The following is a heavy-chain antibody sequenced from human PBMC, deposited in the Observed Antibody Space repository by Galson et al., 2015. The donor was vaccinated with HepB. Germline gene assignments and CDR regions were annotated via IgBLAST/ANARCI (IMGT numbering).Heavy chain of an antibody. D-gene: IGHD2-2*01. CDR1: GGTFSSYT. V-gene: IGHV1-69*04. Sequence: SVKVSCKASGGTFSSYTISWVRQAPGQGLEWMGRIIPILGIANYAQKFQGRVTITADKSTSTAYMELSSLRSEDTAVYYCARDRLPYCSSTSCNDNWFDPWGQGTLVTVSS. CDR2: IIPILGIA. CDR3: ARDRLPYCSSTSCNDNWFDP. J-gene: IGHJ5*02.